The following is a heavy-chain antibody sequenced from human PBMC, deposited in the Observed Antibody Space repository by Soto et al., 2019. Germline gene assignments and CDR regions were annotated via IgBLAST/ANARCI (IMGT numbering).Heavy chain of an antibody. CDR2: ITYGGNT. J-gene: IGHJ5*02. D-gene: IGHD2-2*01. CDR3: ARHGYCGSSGCYRWFDP. CDR1: GGAISSSSYY. Sequence: SETLSLTCTVSGGAISSSSYYWAWIRQSPGKGLEWIESITYGGNTYFNPSFKSRVTISVDTSKNQFSLKLDSVTAADTAVYYCARHGYCGSSGCYRWFDPWGQGTLVTVSS. V-gene: IGHV4-39*01.